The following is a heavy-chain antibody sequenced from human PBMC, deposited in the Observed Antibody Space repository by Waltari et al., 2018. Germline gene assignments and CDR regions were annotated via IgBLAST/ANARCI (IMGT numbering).Heavy chain of an antibody. CDR3: ASGRDGYNYHSPFQH. Sequence: QVQLVQSGAEVKKPGSSVKVSCKASGGTFSSYAISWVRQAPGQGLEWMGGIIPSFGTANYAQKVQGRVTITADESTSTAYMELSSLRSEDTAVYYCASGRDGYNYHSPFQHWGQGTLVTVSS. CDR2: IIPSFGTA. J-gene: IGHJ1*01. D-gene: IGHD5-12*01. CDR1: GGTFSSYA. V-gene: IGHV1-69*13.